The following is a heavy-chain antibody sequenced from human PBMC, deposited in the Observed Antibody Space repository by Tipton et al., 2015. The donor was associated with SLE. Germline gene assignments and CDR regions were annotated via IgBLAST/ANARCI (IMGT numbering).Heavy chain of an antibody. D-gene: IGHD2-2*01. CDR1: GGSLSSYY. J-gene: IGHJ3*01. V-gene: IGHV4-59*01. CDR3: ARDDPAMEGAFDV. CDR2: IHESGNT. Sequence: TLSLTCSVSGGSLSSYYWSWIRQPPGKGLEWIGYIHESGNTNYNSSLKSRVTMSVDTSKNQFSLKLRSVTAADTAVYYCARDDPAMEGAFDVWGQGTMVIVSS.